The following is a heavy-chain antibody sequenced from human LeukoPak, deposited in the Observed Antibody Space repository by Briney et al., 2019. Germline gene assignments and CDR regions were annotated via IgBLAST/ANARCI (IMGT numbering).Heavy chain of an antibody. CDR1: GGSISSGGYY. CDR2: IYYSGST. V-gene: IGHV4-31*03. D-gene: IGHD6-13*01. Sequence: SETLSLTCTVSGGSISSGGYYWGWIRQHPGKGLEWIGYIYYSGSTYYNPSLKSRVTISVDTSKNQFSLKLSSVTAADTAVYYCARAPMYSSSYDYWGQGTLVTVSS. J-gene: IGHJ4*02. CDR3: ARAPMYSSSYDY.